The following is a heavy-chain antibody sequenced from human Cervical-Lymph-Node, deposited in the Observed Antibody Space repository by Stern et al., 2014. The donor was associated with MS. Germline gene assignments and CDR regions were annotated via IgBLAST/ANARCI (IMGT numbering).Heavy chain of an antibody. CDR1: CYTFTSFG. CDR2: ISGYDGHT. CDR3: ARDGTSSWPHYFDY. V-gene: IGHV1-18*01. J-gene: IGHJ4*02. Sequence: QVQLVQSGAAVAKPGASVKVSCKASCYTFTSFGLSWVRQAPGQGLEWMGWISGYDGHTNYAEKVQARVTMTTDTSTSTAYLELRSLRSDDTALYYCARDGTSSWPHYFDYGGQGTLVTVSS. D-gene: IGHD6-13*01.